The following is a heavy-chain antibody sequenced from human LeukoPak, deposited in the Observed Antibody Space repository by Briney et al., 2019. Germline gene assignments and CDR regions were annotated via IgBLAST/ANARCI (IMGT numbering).Heavy chain of an antibody. CDR1: GYTLTDYY. CDR2: INPNSGGA. D-gene: IGHD3-22*01. J-gene: IGHJ4*02. Sequence: ASVKVSCKASGYTLTDYYMHWVRQAPGQGLEWMGRINPNSGGANYAQKFQGRVTMTRDTSISTVYMELSRLRSDDTAVYYCARVGYYESSGYYEYWGQGTLVTVSS. V-gene: IGHV1-2*06. CDR3: ARVGYYESSGYYEY.